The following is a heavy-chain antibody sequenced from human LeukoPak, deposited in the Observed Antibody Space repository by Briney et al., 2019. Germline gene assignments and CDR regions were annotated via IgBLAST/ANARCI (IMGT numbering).Heavy chain of an antibody. CDR3: ARALVVPAAIGDGVGLYYYYYYMDV. Sequence: SETLSLTSADYGGSFSGYNCSWIRQPPGKGLEWIGEINHSGSTNYNPSLKSRVTISVDTSKNQFSLKLSSVTAADTAVYYCARALVVPAAIGDGVGLYYYYYYMDVWGKGTTVTVSS. D-gene: IGHD2-2*01. J-gene: IGHJ6*03. CDR1: GGSFSGYN. CDR2: INHSGST. V-gene: IGHV4-34*01.